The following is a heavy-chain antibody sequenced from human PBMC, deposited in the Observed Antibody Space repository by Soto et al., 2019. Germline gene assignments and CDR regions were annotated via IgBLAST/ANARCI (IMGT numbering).Heavy chain of an antibody. CDR2: IWYDGSNK. Sequence: GGSLRLSCAASGFTFSSYGMHWVRQAPGKGLEWVAVIWYDGSNKYYADSVKGRFTISRDNSKNTLYLQMSSLRAEDTVVYYCVAPSCNSINCFAFDDWGQGTLVTVSS. CDR1: GFTFSSYG. J-gene: IGHJ4*02. D-gene: IGHD2-2*01. CDR3: VAPSCNSINCFAFDD. V-gene: IGHV3-33*01.